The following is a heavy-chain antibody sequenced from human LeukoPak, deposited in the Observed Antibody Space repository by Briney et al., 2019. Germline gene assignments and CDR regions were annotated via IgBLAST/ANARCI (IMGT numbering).Heavy chain of an antibody. CDR2: IKQDGSEK. CDR3: AKKYKYSNSWVFDY. D-gene: IGHD6-13*01. V-gene: IGHV3-7*03. CDR1: GFTFSSYW. J-gene: IGHJ4*02. Sequence: GGSLRLSCAASGFTFSSYWMSWVRQAPGKGLEWVANIKQDGSEKYYVDSVKGRFTISRDNAKNSLCLQMSSLRAEDTAVYYCAKKYKYSNSWVFDYWGQGTLVTVSS.